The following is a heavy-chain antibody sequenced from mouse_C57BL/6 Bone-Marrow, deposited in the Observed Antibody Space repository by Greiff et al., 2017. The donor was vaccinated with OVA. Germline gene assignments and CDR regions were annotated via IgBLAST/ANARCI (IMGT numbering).Heavy chain of an antibody. Sequence: VMLVESGPGLVQPSQSLSITCTISGFSLTSYGVHWVRQSPGKGLEWLGVIWSGGSTDYNAAFISRLSISKDNSKSQVFFKMNSLQADDTAIYYCARWKDSSGQFAYWGQGTLVTVSA. CDR1: GFSLTSYG. J-gene: IGHJ3*01. D-gene: IGHD3-2*02. CDR3: ARWKDSSGQFAY. V-gene: IGHV2-2*01. CDR2: IWSGGST.